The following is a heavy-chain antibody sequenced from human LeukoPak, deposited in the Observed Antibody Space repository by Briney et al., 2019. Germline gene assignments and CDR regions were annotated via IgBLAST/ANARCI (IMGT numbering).Heavy chain of an antibody. J-gene: IGHJ6*03. CDR3: ARGHVGGSFMDV. CDR1: GYTFTSYG. Sequence: ASVKVSCKASGYTFTSYGITWVRQAPGQGLEWMGWISPYNGNTDYAQNFQGGVTMTTDTSTTTVYMELRSLRSDDTAVYYCARGHVGGSFMDVWGKGTTVTVSS. D-gene: IGHD2-15*01. CDR2: ISPYNGNT. V-gene: IGHV1-18*01.